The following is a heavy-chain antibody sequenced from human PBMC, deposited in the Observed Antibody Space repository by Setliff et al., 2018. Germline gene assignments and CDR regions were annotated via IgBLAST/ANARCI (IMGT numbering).Heavy chain of an antibody. CDR1: GYTFSDYG. J-gene: IGHJ3*01. V-gene: IGHV1-18*01. D-gene: IGHD2-15*01. CDR2: ISPYTGNT. CDR3: AISTLSICSGGTCPNVFDV. Sequence: ASVKVSCKASGYTFSDYGISWVRQAPGQGLEWMGWISPYTGNTFYAPQFQGRVIMTTETSTKTAYMHLSSLRSDDTAVYYCAISTLSICSGGTCPNVFDVWGQGTMVTVSS.